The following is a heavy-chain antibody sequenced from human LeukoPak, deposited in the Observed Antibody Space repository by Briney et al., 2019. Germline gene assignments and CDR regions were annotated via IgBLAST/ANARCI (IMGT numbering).Heavy chain of an antibody. CDR1: GFTFSSSA. J-gene: IGHJ4*02. CDR2: ISHDGTKK. Sequence: PGGSLRLSCEASGFTFSSSAMHWVRQAPGKGLEWVAVISHDGTKKYYADSVKGRFTISRDNSKNTLYLQMNSLRAEDTAVYYCAKALEVRGTVEGYWGQGTLVTVSS. V-gene: IGHV3-30*04. D-gene: IGHD3-10*01. CDR3: AKALEVRGTVEGY.